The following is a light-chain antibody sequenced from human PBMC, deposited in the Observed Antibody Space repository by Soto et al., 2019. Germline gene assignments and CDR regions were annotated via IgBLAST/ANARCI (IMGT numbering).Light chain of an antibody. CDR1: SSDVGSYNR. J-gene: IGLJ1*01. CDR2: EVS. V-gene: IGLV2-18*02. CDR3: SSYTSSSPPLYV. Sequence: QSVLTQPPSVSGSPGQSVTISCTGTSSDVGSYNRVSWYQQPPGTAPKLMIYEVSNRPSGVPDRFSGSKSGNTASLTISGLKAEDEADYYCSSYTSSSPPLYVFGTGTKVTV.